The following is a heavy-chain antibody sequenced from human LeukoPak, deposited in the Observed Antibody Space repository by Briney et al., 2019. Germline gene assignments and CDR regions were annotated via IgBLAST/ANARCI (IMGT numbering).Heavy chain of an antibody. Sequence: SETLSLTCPVYGGSFSGYYWSWIRQPPGKGLEWIGEINHSGSTNYNPSLKSRVTISVDTSKNQFSLKLSSVTAADTAVYYCARRYSYGYFSVSGFDYWGQGTLVTVSS. CDR3: ARRYSYGYFSVSGFDY. V-gene: IGHV4-34*01. D-gene: IGHD5-18*01. J-gene: IGHJ4*02. CDR2: INHSGST. CDR1: GGSFSGYY.